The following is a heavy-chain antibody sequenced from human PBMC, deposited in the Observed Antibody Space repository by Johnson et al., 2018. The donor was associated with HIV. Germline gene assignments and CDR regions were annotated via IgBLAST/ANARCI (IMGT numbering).Heavy chain of an antibody. CDR3: ARTPSAGVDNHDPLEI. CDR1: GFTFSRKA. Sequence: QVQLVESGGGVVQPGRSLRLSCAASGFTFSRKAMHWVRHTPGKGLEWVAVISYDGSSNYYADSVHGRSTTSRDNSKNTLDLQMNSLGVEDTAMFYCARTPSAGVDNHDPLEIWGQGTMVTVSS. D-gene: IGHD3-3*01. CDR2: ISYDGSSN. V-gene: IGHV3-30*04. J-gene: IGHJ3*02.